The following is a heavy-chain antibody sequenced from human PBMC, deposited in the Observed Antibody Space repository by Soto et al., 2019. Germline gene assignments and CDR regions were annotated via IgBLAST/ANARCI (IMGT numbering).Heavy chain of an antibody. CDR3: ARGDYSNCY. CDR1: GFTFSSYA. V-gene: IGHV3-30-3*01. CDR2: ISYDGSNK. D-gene: IGHD4-4*01. Sequence: GGSLRLSCAASGFTFSSYAMHWVRQAPGKGLEWVAVISYDGSNKYYADSVKGRFTISRDNSKNTLYLQMNSLRAEDTAVYYCARGDYSNCYWGQGTLVTVSS. J-gene: IGHJ4*02.